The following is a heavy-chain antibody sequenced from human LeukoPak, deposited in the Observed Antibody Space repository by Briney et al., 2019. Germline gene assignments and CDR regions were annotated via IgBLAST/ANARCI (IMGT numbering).Heavy chain of an antibody. J-gene: IGHJ3*02. V-gene: IGHV5-51*01. D-gene: IGHD6-13*01. CDR2: IYPGDSDT. CDR1: GYSFTSYW. CDR3: ARQSIVPGVAGRGAFDI. Sequence: GESLKISCKGSGYSFTSYWIGWVRQMPGKGLEWMGIIYPGDSDTRYSPSFQGQVTISADKSISTAYLQWSSLKASDTAMYYCARQSIVPGVAGRGAFDIWGQGTMVTVSS.